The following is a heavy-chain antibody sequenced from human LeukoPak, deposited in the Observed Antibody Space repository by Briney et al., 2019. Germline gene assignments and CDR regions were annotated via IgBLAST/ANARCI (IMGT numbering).Heavy chain of an antibody. J-gene: IGHJ4*02. Sequence: PSETLSLTCTVSGGSISSSSYYWGWIRQPPGKGLEWIGSIYYSGSTYYNPSLKSRVTISVDTSKNQFSLKLSSVTAADTAVYYCASQMAAAGTLWGSYFDYWGQGTLVTVSS. D-gene: IGHD6-13*01. V-gene: IGHV4-39*07. CDR3: ASQMAAAGTLWGSYFDY. CDR1: GGSISSSSYY. CDR2: IYYSGST.